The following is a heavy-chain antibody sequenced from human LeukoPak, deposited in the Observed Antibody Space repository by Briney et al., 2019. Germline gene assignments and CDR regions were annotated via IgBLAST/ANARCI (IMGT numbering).Heavy chain of an antibody. Sequence: GGSLRLSCAASGFTVSSNYMSWVRQAPGKGPEWVSVIYSGGSTYYADSVKGRFTISRDNSENTLYLQMNSLRAEDTAVYYCARDRDYYDSSGYYYGMDVWGQGTTVTVSS. CDR1: GFTVSSNY. J-gene: IGHJ6*02. D-gene: IGHD3-22*01. V-gene: IGHV3-66*02. CDR2: IYSGGST. CDR3: ARDRDYYDSSGYYYGMDV.